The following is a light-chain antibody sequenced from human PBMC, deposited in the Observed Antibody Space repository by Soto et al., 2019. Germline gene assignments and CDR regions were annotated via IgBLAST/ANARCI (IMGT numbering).Light chain of an antibody. Sequence: QSVLTQPASVSGSPGQSITISCTGTSSDVGGYNFVSWYQQHPGKAPKLTIYDVSNRPSGVSNRFSASKSGNTASLTISGLQAEDEADYYCSSYTSSRSYVFGTGTKVTVL. V-gene: IGLV2-14*03. CDR3: SSYTSSRSYV. J-gene: IGLJ1*01. CDR1: SSDVGGYNF. CDR2: DVS.